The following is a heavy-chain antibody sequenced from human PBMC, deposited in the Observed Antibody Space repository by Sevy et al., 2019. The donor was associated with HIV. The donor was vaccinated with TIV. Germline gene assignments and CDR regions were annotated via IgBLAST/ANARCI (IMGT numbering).Heavy chain of an antibody. Sequence: SETLSLTCNVSGDSISSGNYWWSWIRQPTGKGREWIGRIFTSGRTMYNPSLKSRVTMSVDTSKNQFSLKLSSVTAADTAVYYCARDGIRRDYYYGMDVWGQGTTVTVSS. CDR3: ARDGIRRDYYYGMDV. J-gene: IGHJ6*02. V-gene: IGHV4-61*02. CDR2: IFTSGRT. D-gene: IGHD1-26*01. CDR1: GDSISSGNYW.